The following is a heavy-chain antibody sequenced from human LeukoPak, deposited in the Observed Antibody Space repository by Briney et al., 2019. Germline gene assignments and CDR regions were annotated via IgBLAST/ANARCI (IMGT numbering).Heavy chain of an antibody. J-gene: IGHJ4*02. D-gene: IGHD5-24*01. Sequence: PGGSLRLSCAASGFRFSDYSMTWVRQAPGKGLEWISYIGISSGNTNYADSVKGRFTISGDKAKNSLYLQMNSLRLEDTAVYYCARDYKYAFDNWGQGTLVTVSS. CDR3: ARDYKYAFDN. CDR2: IGISSGNT. CDR1: GFRFSDYS. V-gene: IGHV3-48*01.